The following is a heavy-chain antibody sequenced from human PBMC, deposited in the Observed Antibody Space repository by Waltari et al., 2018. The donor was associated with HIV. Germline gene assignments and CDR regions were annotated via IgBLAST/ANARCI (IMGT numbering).Heavy chain of an antibody. V-gene: IGHV4-38-2*02. D-gene: IGHD5-12*01. J-gene: IGHJ4*02. Sequence: QVQLQESGPGLVKPSETLSLTCAVSGYSISSGYYWGWIRQPPGKGLEWIGSFYLSGSTDYNPSLKSRVTISVDTSKNQFSLKLSSVIAADTAVYYCAREVYSGYDRGIDYWGQGTLVTVSS. CDR1: GYSISSGYY. CDR2: FYLSGST. CDR3: AREVYSGYDRGIDY.